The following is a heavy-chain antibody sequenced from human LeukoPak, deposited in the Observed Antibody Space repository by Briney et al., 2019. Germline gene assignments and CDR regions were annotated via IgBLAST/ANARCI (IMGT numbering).Heavy chain of an antibody. CDR3: ARGRTCYDILTGHPRGYAFDI. CDR2: INHSGST. CDR1: GGSFSGYY. V-gene: IGHV4-34*01. D-gene: IGHD3-9*01. J-gene: IGHJ3*02. Sequence: PSETLSLTCAVYGGSFSGYYWSWIRQPPGKGLEWIGEINHSGSTNYNPSLKSRVTISVDTSKNQFSLKLSSVTAADTAVYYCARGRTCYDILTGHPRGYAFDIWGQGTMVTVSS.